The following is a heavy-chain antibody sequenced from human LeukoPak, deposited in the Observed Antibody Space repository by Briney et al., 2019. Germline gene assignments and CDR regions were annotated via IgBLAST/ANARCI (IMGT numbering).Heavy chain of an antibody. V-gene: IGHV3-21*01. CDR2: ISTSSNYI. D-gene: IGHD1-26*01. CDR3: ARDVGASAPDAFDI. J-gene: IGHJ3*02. Sequence: GGSLRLSCTASGFTFSTYNMNWVRQAPGKGLEWVSSISTSSNYIYYADSVKGRFTISRDNAKNSLYLQMNSLRVEDADGYYCARDVGASAPDAFDIWGQGTMVTVSS. CDR1: GFTFSTYN.